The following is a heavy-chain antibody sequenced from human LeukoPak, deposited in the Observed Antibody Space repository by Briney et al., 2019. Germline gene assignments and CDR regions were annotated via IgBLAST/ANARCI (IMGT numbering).Heavy chain of an antibody. V-gene: IGHV1-8*03. J-gene: IGHJ4*02. Sequence: ASVKVSCKASGYTFTSYDINWVRQATGQGLEWMGWMNPNSGSTGYAQKFQGRVTITRNTSISTAYMELSGLRSEDTAVYYCARAMYYDFWSGYPPFDYWGQGTLVTVSS. CDR2: MNPNSGST. CDR3: ARAMYYDFWSGYPPFDY. D-gene: IGHD3-3*01. CDR1: GYTFTSYD.